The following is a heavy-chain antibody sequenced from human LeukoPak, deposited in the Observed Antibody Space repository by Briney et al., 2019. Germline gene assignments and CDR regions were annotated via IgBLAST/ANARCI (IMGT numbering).Heavy chain of an antibody. CDR2: IYYSGST. CDR1: GGSISSYY. J-gene: IGHJ6*02. Sequence: SETLSLTCTVSGGSISSYYWSWIRQPPGKGLEWIGYIYYSGSTNYNPSLKSRVTISVDTSKNQFSLKLSSVTAADTAVYYCARWDGYPYYYGMDVWGQGTTVTVSS. D-gene: IGHD5-18*01. V-gene: IGHV4-59*01. CDR3: ARWDGYPYYYGMDV.